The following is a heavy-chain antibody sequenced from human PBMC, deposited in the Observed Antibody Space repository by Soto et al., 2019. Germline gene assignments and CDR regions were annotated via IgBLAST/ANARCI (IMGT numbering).Heavy chain of an antibody. J-gene: IGHJ4*02. V-gene: IGHV4-59*08. CDR2: IYYRGNT. Sequence: QVQLQESGPGLVKPSETLSLTCTVSGGSISSYYWNWIRQPPGKGLEWIGYIYYRGNTNYNPSLKSRVTISVDTSKNQFSLKLSSVTAADTAVYYCARQPGYYDILTGYSTYYFDYWGQGTPVTVSS. D-gene: IGHD3-9*01. CDR1: GGSISSYY. CDR3: ARQPGYYDILTGYSTYYFDY.